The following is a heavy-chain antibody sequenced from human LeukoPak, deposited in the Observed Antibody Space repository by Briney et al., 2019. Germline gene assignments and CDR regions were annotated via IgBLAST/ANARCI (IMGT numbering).Heavy chain of an antibody. CDR1: GGSVSSGSYY. Sequence: PSETLSLTCTVSGGSVSSGSYYWSWIRQPPGTGLEWIGYIYYSGSTNYNPSLKSRVTISVDTSKNQFSLKLSSVTAADTAVYYCAREVSSGWPLDYWGQGTLVTVSS. D-gene: IGHD6-19*01. CDR3: AREVSSGWPLDY. J-gene: IGHJ4*02. CDR2: IYYSGST. V-gene: IGHV4-61*01.